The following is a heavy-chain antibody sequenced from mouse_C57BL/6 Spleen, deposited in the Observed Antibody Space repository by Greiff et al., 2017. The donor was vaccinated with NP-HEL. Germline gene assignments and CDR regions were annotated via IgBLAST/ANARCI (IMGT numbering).Heavy chain of an antibody. CDR3: ARLGDYGDFYYAMDY. D-gene: IGHD2-4*01. V-gene: IGHV1-26*01. J-gene: IGHJ4*01. CDR1: GYTFTDYY. CDR2: INPNNGGT. Sequence: EVQLQQSGPELVKPGASVKISCKASGYTFTDYYMNWVKQSHGKSLEWIGDINPNNGGTSYNQKFKGKATLTVDKSSSTAYMELRSLTSEDSAVYYCARLGDYGDFYYAMDYWGQGTSVTVSS.